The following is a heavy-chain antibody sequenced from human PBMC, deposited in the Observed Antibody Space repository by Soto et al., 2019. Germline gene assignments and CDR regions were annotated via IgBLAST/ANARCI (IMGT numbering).Heavy chain of an antibody. D-gene: IGHD3-22*01. CDR1: GGTFSSYA. CDR2: IIPIFGTA. J-gene: IGHJ4*02. CDR3: ARDLSREDYYDSSGYFDY. V-gene: IGHV1-69*01. Sequence: QVQLVQSGAEVNKPGSSVKVSCKASGGTFSSYAISWVRQAPGQGLEWMGGIIPIFGTANYAQKFQGRVTITADESMSTAYMELSSLRSEDKAVYYCARDLSREDYYDSSGYFDYWGQGTLVTVSS.